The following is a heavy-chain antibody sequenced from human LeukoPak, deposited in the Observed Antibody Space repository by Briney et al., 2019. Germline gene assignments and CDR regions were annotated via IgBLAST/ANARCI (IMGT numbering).Heavy chain of an antibody. CDR3: ARGVGAAAGLPPFDY. D-gene: IGHD6-13*01. CDR2: IKLSGST. V-gene: IGHV4-34*01. Sequence: SETLSLTCAVYGGSLSGYYWSWIRQPPGKGLEWIGEIKLSGSTNYNPSLKSRVTISVDTSKKQFSLKLSSVTAADTAVYYCARGVGAAAGLPPFDYWGQGTLVTVSS. CDR1: GGSLSGYY. J-gene: IGHJ4*02.